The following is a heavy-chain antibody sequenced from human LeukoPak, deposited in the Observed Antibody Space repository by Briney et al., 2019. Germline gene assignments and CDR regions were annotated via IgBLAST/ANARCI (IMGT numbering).Heavy chain of an antibody. J-gene: IGHJ4*02. V-gene: IGHV1-2*02. Sequence: GASVKVSCKASGYTFTDYYMHWVRQAPGQGLEWMGWINPNNGDTSYAQKFQGRVTMTRGTSISTAYMELSSLRSDDTAVYYCARGRNIAVGGTSLVAHWGQGTLVTVSS. CDR1: GYTFTDYY. CDR3: ARGRNIAVGGTSLVAH. D-gene: IGHD6-13*01. CDR2: INPNNGDT.